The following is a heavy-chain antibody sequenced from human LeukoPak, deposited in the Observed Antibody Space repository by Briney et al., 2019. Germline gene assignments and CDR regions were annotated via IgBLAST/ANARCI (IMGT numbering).Heavy chain of an antibody. J-gene: IGHJ4*02. Sequence: GGSLRLSCAASGFTFSNAWMTWVRQAPGKGLECIGFIKSKTDGGTTDSATPVKGRFTVSRDDSKNTLYLQMNSLKTEDTAVYYCTTWSSQFDYWGQGTLVTVSS. CDR2: IKSKTDGGTT. CDR3: TTWSSQFDY. V-gene: IGHV3-15*01. CDR1: GFTFSNAW. D-gene: IGHD6-6*01.